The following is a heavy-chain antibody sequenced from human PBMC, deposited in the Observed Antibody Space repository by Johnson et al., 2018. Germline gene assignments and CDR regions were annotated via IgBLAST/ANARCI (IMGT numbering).Heavy chain of an antibody. J-gene: IGHJ3*02. D-gene: IGHD2-15*01. V-gene: IGHV3-20*04. CDR1: GFTFDDYG. CDR2: INWNGGST. Sequence: VQLVQSGGGVVRPGGSLRLSCAASGFTFDDYGMSWVRQAPGKGLEWVSGINWNGGSTCYADSVKGRFTISRDNAKNSLYLQMNSLRAEDTALYYCARDGGWELRGDGAFDIWGQGTMVTVSS. CDR3: ARDGGWELRGDGAFDI.